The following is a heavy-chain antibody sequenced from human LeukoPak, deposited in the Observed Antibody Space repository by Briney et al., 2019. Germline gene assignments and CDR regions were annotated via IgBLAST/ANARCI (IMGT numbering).Heavy chain of an antibody. Sequence: PSETLSLTCTVSGGSISSSSYYWSWIRQPPGKGLEWIGYIYYSGSTNYNPSLKSRVTISVDTSKNQFSLKLSSVTAADTAVYYCARVSSGIAARTHYFYYMDVWGKGTTVTVSS. V-gene: IGHV4-61*01. J-gene: IGHJ6*03. D-gene: IGHD6-6*01. CDR2: IYYSGST. CDR3: ARVSSGIAARTHYFYYMDV. CDR1: GGSISSSSYY.